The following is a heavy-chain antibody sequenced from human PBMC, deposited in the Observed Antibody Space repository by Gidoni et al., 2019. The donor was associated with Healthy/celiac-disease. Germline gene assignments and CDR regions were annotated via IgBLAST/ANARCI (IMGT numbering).Heavy chain of an antibody. CDR1: GGSFSGYY. J-gene: IGHJ4*02. Sequence: QVQLQQWGAGLLKPSETLSLTCPVSGGSFSGYYWSWIRQPPGKGLEWIGEINHSGSTNYNPSLKSRVTISVDTSKNQFSLKLSSVTAADTAVYYCARGLKRGYSYGFDYWGQGTLVTVSS. CDR3: ARGLKRGYSYGFDY. V-gene: IGHV4-34*01. CDR2: INHSGST. D-gene: IGHD5-18*01.